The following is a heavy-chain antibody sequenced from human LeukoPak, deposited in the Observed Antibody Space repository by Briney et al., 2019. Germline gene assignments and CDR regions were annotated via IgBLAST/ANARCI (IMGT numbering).Heavy chain of an antibody. V-gene: IGHV3-33*01. Sequence: GGSLRLSCAASGFTFSSYGLHWVRQAPGKGLAGVAVIWYEGSNKYYADSVKGRFTISRDNSKNTLYLQMNSLRAEDTAVYYCARDCYYGSGSYLSYYYGMDVWGKGTTVTVSS. CDR3: ARDCYYGSGSYLSYYYGMDV. CDR2: IWYEGSNK. J-gene: IGHJ6*04. D-gene: IGHD3-10*01. CDR1: GFTFSSYG.